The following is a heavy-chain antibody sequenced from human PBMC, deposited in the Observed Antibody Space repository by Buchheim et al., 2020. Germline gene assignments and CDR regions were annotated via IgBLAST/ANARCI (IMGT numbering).Heavy chain of an antibody. D-gene: IGHD3-10*01. CDR1: GDSFSRNY. CDR3: ARVSGSETYYSHHFDF. Sequence: QMQLEESGPGLVKPSETLSLTCSVYGDSFSRNYWSWIRQAPGKGLEWLGYMYHTGSINYNPSLKSRITMSLDTSRNQFSLRLSSVTAADTAMYYCARVSGSETYYSHHFDFWGRGTL. CDR2: MYHTGSI. J-gene: IGHJ4*02. V-gene: IGHV4-59*01.